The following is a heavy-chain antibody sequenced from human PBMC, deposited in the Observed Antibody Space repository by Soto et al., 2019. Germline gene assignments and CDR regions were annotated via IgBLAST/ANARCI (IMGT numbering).Heavy chain of an antibody. D-gene: IGHD2-15*01. CDR3: AREDIVVVVAATTYFDY. J-gene: IGHJ4*02. CDR1: GYTFTSYY. CDR2: INPSGGST. V-gene: IGHV1-46*01. Sequence: VASVKVSCKASGYTFTSYYMHWVRQAPGQGLEWMGIINPSGGSTSYAQKFQGRVTMTRDTSTSTVYMELSSLRSEDTAVYYCAREDIVVVVAATTYFDYWGQGTLVTVSS.